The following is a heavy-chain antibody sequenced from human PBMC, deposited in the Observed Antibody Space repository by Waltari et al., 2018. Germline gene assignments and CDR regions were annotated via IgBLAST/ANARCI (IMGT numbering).Heavy chain of an antibody. Sequence: EVQLVESGGGLVQPGGSLRLSCGASVILISSNYLSWVRQAPGKGLDWVSVFYSDSSTYYADSVKGRFTISRDNSRNTLYLQMNSLRAEDTAVYFCSRVMSGVVYYFDYWGQGTLVTVSS. CDR3: SRVMSGVVYYFDY. V-gene: IGHV3-66*01. CDR1: VILISSNY. D-gene: IGHD2-15*01. J-gene: IGHJ4*02. CDR2: FYSDSST.